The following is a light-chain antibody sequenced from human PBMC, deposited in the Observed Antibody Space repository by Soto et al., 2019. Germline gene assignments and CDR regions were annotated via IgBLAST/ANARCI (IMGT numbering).Light chain of an antibody. Sequence: QSVLTQPPSASGTPGQRVTISCSGSSSNIGSNTVSWYQQVPGTAPKLLIYSNNQRPSGVPDRFSGSKSGTSASLATSGLQSEDEADYYCAAWDDSLNALVFGTGTKVPS. CDR3: AAWDDSLNALV. V-gene: IGLV1-44*01. CDR2: SNN. J-gene: IGLJ1*01. CDR1: SSNIGSNT.